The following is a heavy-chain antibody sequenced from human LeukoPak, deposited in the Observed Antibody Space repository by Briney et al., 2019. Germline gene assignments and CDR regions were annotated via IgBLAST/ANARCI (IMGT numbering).Heavy chain of an antibody. Sequence: SVKVSCKASGGTFSSYAISWVRQAPGQGLEWVGGIIPIFGTANYAQKFQGRVTITADESTSTAYMELSSLRSEDTAVYYCARKGGKNDFIDYWGQGTLVTVSS. D-gene: IGHD2-21*02. CDR3: ARKGGKNDFIDY. CDR1: GGTFSSYA. CDR2: IIPIFGTA. V-gene: IGHV1-69*13. J-gene: IGHJ4*02.